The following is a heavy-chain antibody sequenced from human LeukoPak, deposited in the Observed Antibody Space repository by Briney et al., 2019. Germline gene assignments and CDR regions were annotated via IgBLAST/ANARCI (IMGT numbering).Heavy chain of an antibody. CDR3: ARDLGWRSGYYSDY. CDR2: TSYDGGSD. D-gene: IGHD3-22*01. J-gene: IGHJ4*02. V-gene: IGHV3-33*01. Sequence: PGGSLILSCAASGFTFRSFGMHWVRQAPGKGLEWVAVTSYDGGSDYYADSVKGRFTISRDNSKNTLYLQMNSLRAEDTAVYYCARDLGWRSGYYSDYWGQGTLVTVSS. CDR1: GFTFRSFG.